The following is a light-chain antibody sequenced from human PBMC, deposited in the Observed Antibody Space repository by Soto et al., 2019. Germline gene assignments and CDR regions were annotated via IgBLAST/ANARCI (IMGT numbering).Light chain of an antibody. CDR2: NDT. Sequence: QSVLTQPPSTSAAPGQRVTISSSGSSSSLGNSYVFWLQHLPGTAYKLLMYNDTQRPSGVPDRVSASKFGTSASLAISGLRSEVEADYYCAAWYDRVVGYGFGSGSKVPS. CDR1: SSSLGNSY. J-gene: IGLJ1*01. V-gene: IGLV1-47*02. CDR3: AAWYDRVVGYG.